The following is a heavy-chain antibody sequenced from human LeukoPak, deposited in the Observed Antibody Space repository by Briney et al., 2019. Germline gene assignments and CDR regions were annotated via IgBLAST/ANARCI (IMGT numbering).Heavy chain of an antibody. V-gene: IGHV3-21*05. CDR2: LSQTGSDI. J-gene: IGHJ4*02. Sequence: GGSLRLSCAASGFTFSSYSMTWIRQAPGKGLEYLSYLSQTGSDIFYADSVKGRFSVSRDNAKNSLYLQMNSLRADDTAVYYCTRGHWGLDYWGQGTLVTVSS. CDR1: GFTFSSYS. D-gene: IGHD7-27*01. CDR3: TRGHWGLDY.